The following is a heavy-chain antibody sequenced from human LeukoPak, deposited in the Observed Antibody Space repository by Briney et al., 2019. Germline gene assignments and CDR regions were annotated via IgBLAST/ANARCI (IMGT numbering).Heavy chain of an antibody. CDR3: ARGQGSSSPAHFDY. V-gene: IGHV4-34*01. D-gene: IGHD6-6*01. CDR2: INHSGST. CDR1: GGSFSGYY. Sequence: SETLSLTCAVYGGSFSGYYWSWIRQPPGKGLEWIGEINHSGSTNYNPSLKSRVTISVDTSKNQFSLKLSSVTAADTAVYYCARGQGSSSPAHFDYWGQGTLVTVSS. J-gene: IGHJ4*02.